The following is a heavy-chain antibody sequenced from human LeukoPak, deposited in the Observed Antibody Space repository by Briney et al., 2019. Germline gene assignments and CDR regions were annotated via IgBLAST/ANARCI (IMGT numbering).Heavy chain of an antibody. Sequence: TLSLTCTVSGGSIISGGYYWSWIRQHPGKGLEGIGYIYYSGSTYYNPSLKSRVTISVDTSKNQFSLKLSSVTAADTAVYYCAREAVIAGNAFDIWGQGTMVTVSS. J-gene: IGHJ3*02. D-gene: IGHD3-22*01. CDR2: IYYSGST. CDR1: GGSIISGGYY. CDR3: AREAVIAGNAFDI. V-gene: IGHV4-31*03.